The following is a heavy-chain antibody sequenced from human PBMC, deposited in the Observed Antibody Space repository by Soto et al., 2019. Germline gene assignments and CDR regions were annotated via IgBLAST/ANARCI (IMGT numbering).Heavy chain of an antibody. D-gene: IGHD3-3*01. CDR2: ISYDGTKE. CDR1: GFAFSNYG. CDR3: AKDRGATIFAVVFVNYFGVDV. V-gene: IGHV3-30*18. J-gene: IGHJ6*02. Sequence: QVQLVESGGGVLQPGRSLRLSCAASGFAFSNYGMHWVRQAPGKGLEWVAVISYDGTKEDYSDSVRGRFTISRDNSRSTLYLQMNILRADDTAVYYCAKDRGATIFAVVFVNYFGVDVWGQGTTVTVSS.